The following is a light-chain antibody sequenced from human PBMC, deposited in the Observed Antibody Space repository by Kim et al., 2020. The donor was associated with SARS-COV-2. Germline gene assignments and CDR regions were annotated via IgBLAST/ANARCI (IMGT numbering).Light chain of an antibody. V-gene: IGLV3-19*01. CDR3: NSRDSSGNHYV. J-gene: IGLJ1*01. Sequence: SSELTQDPAVSVALGQTVRITCQGDSLRSYYASWYQQKPGQAPVLVIYGKNNRPSGIPDRFSGSSSGNTASLTITGAQAEDEADYYCNSRDSSGNHYVFGRGTKVTVL. CDR1: SLRSYY. CDR2: GKN.